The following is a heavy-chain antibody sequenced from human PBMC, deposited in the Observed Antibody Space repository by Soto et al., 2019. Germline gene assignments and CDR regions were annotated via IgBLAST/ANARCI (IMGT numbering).Heavy chain of an antibody. V-gene: IGHV3-33*01. CDR2: IWYDGSNK. J-gene: IGHJ4*02. CDR1: GFTFSSYG. CDR3: ARDDRQALDY. Sequence: PGGSLRLSCAASGFTFSSYGIHWVRQAPGKGLEWVAVIWYDGSNKYYADSVKGRFTISRDNSKNTVSLQLNSLRAEDTAVYFCARDDRQALDYWGQGTLVTVSS.